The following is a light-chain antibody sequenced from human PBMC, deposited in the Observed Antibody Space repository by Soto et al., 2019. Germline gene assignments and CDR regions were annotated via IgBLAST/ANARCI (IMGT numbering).Light chain of an antibody. J-gene: IGKJ1*01. V-gene: IGKV1-5*03. CDR1: QTISSR. CDR3: QHYNSYSEA. Sequence: DIQMTQSPSTLSAPVRDRLTSTCRASQTISSRLAWYQQKPGQAPKLLIYKASTIESGVPSRFSGSGSGTEFTLTISSLQPEDFAIYYCQHYNSYSEAFGQGTKVDIK. CDR2: KAS.